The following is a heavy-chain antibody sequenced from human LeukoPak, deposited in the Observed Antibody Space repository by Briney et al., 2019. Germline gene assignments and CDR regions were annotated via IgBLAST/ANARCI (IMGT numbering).Heavy chain of an antibody. CDR3: ARDGSVGANYYGMDV. CDR1: GYTFTGYY. CDR2: INPNSGGT. D-gene: IGHD1-26*01. V-gene: IGHV1-2*02. Sequence: ASVKVSCKASGYTFTGYYMHWVRQAPGQGLEWMGWINPNSGGTNYAQKFQGRVTMTRDTSISTAYMELSRLRSDDTAVHYCARDGSVGANYYGMDVWGQGTTVTVSS. J-gene: IGHJ6*02.